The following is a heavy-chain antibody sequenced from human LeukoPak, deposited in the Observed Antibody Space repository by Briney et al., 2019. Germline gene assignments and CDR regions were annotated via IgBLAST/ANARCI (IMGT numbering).Heavy chain of an antibody. V-gene: IGHV3-33*01. D-gene: IGHD5-18*01. CDR2: IWYDGSNK. J-gene: IGHJ5*02. CDR3: ARERDTAMVDTYNWFDP. CDR1: GFTFSSYG. Sequence: PGRSLRLSCAASGFTFSSYGMHWVRQAPGKGLEWVAVIWYDGSNKYYADSVKGRFTISRDNSKNTLYLQMNSLRAEDTAMYYCARERDTAMVDTYNWFDPWGQGTLVTVSS.